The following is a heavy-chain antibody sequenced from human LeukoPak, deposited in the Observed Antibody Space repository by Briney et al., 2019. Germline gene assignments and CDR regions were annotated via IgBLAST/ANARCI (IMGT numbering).Heavy chain of an antibody. CDR1: GGSISSGGYS. D-gene: IGHD3-22*01. CDR3: ARVPYYDSSGPYFDY. Sequence: SQTLSLTCAVSGGSISSGGYSWSWIRQHPGRGLEWIGYIYYRGNTYYNPSLKSRVTISIDSSKNHFSMKLSSVTAADTAVYYCARVPYYDSSGPYFDYWGQGTLVTVSS. CDR2: IYYRGNT. J-gene: IGHJ4*02. V-gene: IGHV4-31*11.